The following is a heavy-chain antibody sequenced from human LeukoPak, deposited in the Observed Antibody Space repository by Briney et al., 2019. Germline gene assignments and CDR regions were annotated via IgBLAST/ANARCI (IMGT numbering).Heavy chain of an antibody. D-gene: IGHD3-3*01. Sequence: PGGSLRLSCVASGFTLSSHVMHWVRQAPGKGLEWVALISSDGTTKYNADSVEGRFTIFRDTSMDTLYLQMNSLRVDDTSVYYCARGILSPRSVAFDVWGQGTMVTVS. J-gene: IGHJ3*01. V-gene: IGHV3-30-3*01. CDR2: ISSDGTTK. CDR1: GFTLSSHV. CDR3: ARGILSPRSVAFDV.